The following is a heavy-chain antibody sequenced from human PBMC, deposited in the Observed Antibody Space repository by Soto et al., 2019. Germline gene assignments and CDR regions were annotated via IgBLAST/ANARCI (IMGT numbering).Heavy chain of an antibody. V-gene: IGHV3-30*03. D-gene: IGHD2-21*02. CDR3: ARDLPLYCRGDCNFDF. J-gene: IGHJ4*02. CDR2: ISYDGGER. Sequence: TGGSLRPSCGGSGVIFSRYGMHCVRQAPGKGLEWVTGISYDGGERFYADSVKGRFTISRDNSKNRLDLQMSSLRPEATAVYYCARDLPLYCRGDCNFDFWGQGTLVTVSS. CDR1: GVIFSRYG.